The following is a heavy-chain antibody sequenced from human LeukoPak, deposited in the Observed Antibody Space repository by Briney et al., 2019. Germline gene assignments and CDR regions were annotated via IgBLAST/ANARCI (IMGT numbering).Heavy chain of an antibody. D-gene: IGHD5-18*01. CDR1: GGSISSYY. V-gene: IGHV4-59*01. J-gene: IGHJ6*02. Sequence: SETLSLTCTVSGGSISSYYWSWIRQPPGKGLEWIGYIYYSGSTNYNPSLKSRVTISVDTSKNQFSLKLSSVTAADTAVYYCARYGYQLHYGMDVWGQGTTVTVSS. CDR3: ARYGYQLHYGMDV. CDR2: IYYSGST.